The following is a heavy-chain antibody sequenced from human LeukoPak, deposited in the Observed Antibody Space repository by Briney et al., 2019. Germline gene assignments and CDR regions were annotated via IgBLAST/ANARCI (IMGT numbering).Heavy chain of an antibody. CDR1: GYTFTGYY. CDR2: INPSGGST. V-gene: IGHV1-46*01. J-gene: IGHJ4*02. D-gene: IGHD3-9*01. Sequence: ASVKVSCKASGYTFTGYYMHWVRQAPGQGLEWMGIINPSGGSTSYAQKFQGRVTMTRDTSTSTVYMELSSLRSEDTAVYYCARGDILTGSTLYYFDYWGQGTLVTVSS. CDR3: ARGDILTGSTLYYFDY.